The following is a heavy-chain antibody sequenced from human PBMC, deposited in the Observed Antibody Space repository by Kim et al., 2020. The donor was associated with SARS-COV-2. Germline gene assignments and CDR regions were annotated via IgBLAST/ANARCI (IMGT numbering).Heavy chain of an antibody. D-gene: IGHD6-13*01. CDR2: IVYSGST. CDR1: GGSISGSTSY. J-gene: IGHJ4*02. V-gene: IGHV4-39*01. CDR3: ARQVIAEHFDY. Sequence: SETLSLTCTVSGGSISGSTSYWGWIRQPPGKGLEWIGSIVYSGSTYYNPLLRSLVTISVHTSKTQFSLKFNSVTAADTAVYYCARQVIAEHFDYWGQGTL.